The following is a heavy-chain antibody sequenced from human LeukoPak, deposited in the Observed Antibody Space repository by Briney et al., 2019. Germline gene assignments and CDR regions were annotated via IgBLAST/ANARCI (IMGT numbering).Heavy chain of an antibody. D-gene: IGHD2-2*02. CDR1: GGSISTYY. J-gene: IGHJ4*02. Sequence: PSETLSLTCTVSGGSISTYYWTWIRQPPGKRLEWIGYINYSGNTNYNPSLSSRVTISLDTSKSQFSLMLRSLTAADTAMYYCARRYTASPGERFDYWGQGILVTVSS. V-gene: IGHV4-59*08. CDR2: INYSGNT. CDR3: ARRYTASPGERFDY.